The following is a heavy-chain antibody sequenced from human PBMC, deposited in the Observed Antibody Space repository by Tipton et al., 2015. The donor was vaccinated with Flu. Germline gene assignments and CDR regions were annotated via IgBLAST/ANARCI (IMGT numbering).Heavy chain of an antibody. CDR1: GFSFSSYG. CDR3: GRAIGGSNSY. J-gene: IGHJ4*02. D-gene: IGHD1-14*01. CDR2: IWYDGDKK. Sequence: SLRLSCAASGFSFSSYGMHWVRQAPGKGLEWVAVIWYDGDKKYYADSVWGRFTISRDNAKNSLYLQMNSLRGEDSAVYYCGRAIGGSNSYWGQGTLVTVSS. V-gene: IGHV3-33*01.